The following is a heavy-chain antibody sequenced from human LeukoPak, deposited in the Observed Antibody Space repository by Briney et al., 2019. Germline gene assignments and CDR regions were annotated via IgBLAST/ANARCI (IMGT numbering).Heavy chain of an antibody. CDR1: GGSISSSNW. D-gene: IGHD3-9*01. CDR2: IYHSGST. Sequence: SGTLSLTCAVSGGSISSSNWWSGGRQPPGEGLGWIGEIYHSGSTNYNPSLKSRVTISVDKSKNQFSLKLSSVTAADTAVYYCARRPQVFYDILTGNFDYWGQGTLVTVSS. CDR3: ARRPQVFYDILTGNFDY. V-gene: IGHV4-4*02. J-gene: IGHJ4*02.